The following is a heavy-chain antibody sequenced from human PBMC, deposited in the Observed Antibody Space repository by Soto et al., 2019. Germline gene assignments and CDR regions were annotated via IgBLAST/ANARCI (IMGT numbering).Heavy chain of an antibody. D-gene: IGHD6-13*01. J-gene: IGHJ4*02. CDR1: GFTFRSYA. V-gene: IGHV3-30*01. CDR3: ARGYSNSWSDF. Sequence: QVQLVESGGGVVQPGRSLRLSCAASGFTFRSYAMDWVRQAPGKGLEWVAVISYDGTNKYYADSVKGRFTISRDNSKNTLSLQMNSLRPEDTAVYYCARGYSNSWSDFWVQGTLVTVSS. CDR2: ISYDGTNK.